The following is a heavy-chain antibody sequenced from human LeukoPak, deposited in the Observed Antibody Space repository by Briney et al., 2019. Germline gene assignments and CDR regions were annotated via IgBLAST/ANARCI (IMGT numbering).Heavy chain of an antibody. CDR3: AKAYHYGDYYYFMDV. V-gene: IGHV3-74*01. CDR2: IYSDGSRT. CDR1: GFTFSSYW. D-gene: IGHD4-17*01. J-gene: IGHJ6*03. Sequence: GSLRLSCAASGFTFSSYWMHWVRQGPGKGLVWVSRIYSDGSRTTYADSVKGRFTISGDNAKNTLNLQMHSLRAEDTAVYYCAKAYHYGDYYYFMDVWGKGTTVIISS.